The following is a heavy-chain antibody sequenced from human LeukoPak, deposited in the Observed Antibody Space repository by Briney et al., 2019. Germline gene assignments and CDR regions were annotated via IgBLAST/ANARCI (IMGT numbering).Heavy chain of an antibody. CDR1: GYSFTSYW. Sequence: GESLKISCKGSGYSFTSYWIGWVRQMPGKGLEWMGIIYPGDSDTRYSPSFQGQVTISADKSISTAYLQWSSLKASDTAMYYCARLSWDYYDSSGYPYYFDYWGQGTLVTVSS. D-gene: IGHD3-22*01. CDR3: ARLSWDYYDSSGYPYYFDY. J-gene: IGHJ4*02. CDR2: IYPGDSDT. V-gene: IGHV5-51*01.